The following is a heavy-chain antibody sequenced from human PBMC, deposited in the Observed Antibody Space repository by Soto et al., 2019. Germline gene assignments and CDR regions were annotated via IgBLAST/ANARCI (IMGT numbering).Heavy chain of an antibody. J-gene: IGHJ5*02. V-gene: IGHV1-69*13. CDR3: ARSNNWNYTYRFDP. CDR2: IIPIFGTA. Sequence: GASVKVSCKASGGTLSSYAISWVRQAPGQGLEWMGGIIPIFGTANYAQKFQGRVTITADESASTAYMELSSLRSEDTAVYYCARSNNWNYTYRFDPWGQGTLVTVSS. CDR1: GGTLSSYA. D-gene: IGHD1-7*01.